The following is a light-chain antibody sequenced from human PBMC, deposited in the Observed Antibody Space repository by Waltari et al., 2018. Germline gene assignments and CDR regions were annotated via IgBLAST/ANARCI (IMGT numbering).Light chain of an antibody. CDR1: EAINKW. J-gene: IGKJ1*01. Sequence: DTQLSQLPSTLAAALGDRVTITCRAREAINKWLAWYPQKPGTGPKALIYDASTSQSGVPSRFSGSGSGTEFTLTIDSLQPDDFATYYCQQYNRFSPFGQGTNVEVK. CDR2: DAS. CDR3: QQYNRFSP. V-gene: IGKV1-5*01.